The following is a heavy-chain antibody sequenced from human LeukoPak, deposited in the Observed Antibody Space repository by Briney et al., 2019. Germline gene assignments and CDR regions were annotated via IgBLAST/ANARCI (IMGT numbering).Heavy chain of an antibody. V-gene: IGHV1-18*01. D-gene: IGHD2-15*01. J-gene: IGHJ4*02. CDR1: GYTFFYYG. CDR2: ISVDNGKT. CDR3: ARVDCSGDSCYSAGY. Sequence: ASVKVSCKASGYTFFYYGVTWVRQVPGQGLEWMGWISVDNGKTNYAQKLQGRVTLTTDISTSTAYMELRSLRSDDTTVYYCARVDCSGDSCYSAGYWGQGTLVTVSS.